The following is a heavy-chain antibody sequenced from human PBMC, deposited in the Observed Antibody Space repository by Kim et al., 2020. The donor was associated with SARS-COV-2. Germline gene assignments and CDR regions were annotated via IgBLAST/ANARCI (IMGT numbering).Heavy chain of an antibody. J-gene: IGHJ4*02. CDR3: LTGVGLQWFDGF. V-gene: IGHV3-15*07. D-gene: IGHD3-3*01. Sequence: GGSLRLSCGVSGFTFSDAWMNWVRQTPGRGLEWVGRIKSKTDDGTTEYAEPVRGRFSISRDDSRSTLYLQMNSLKTEDTAVYYCLTGVGLQWFDGFWGQGTRVTVSS. CDR1: GFTFSDAW. CDR2: IKSKTDDGTT.